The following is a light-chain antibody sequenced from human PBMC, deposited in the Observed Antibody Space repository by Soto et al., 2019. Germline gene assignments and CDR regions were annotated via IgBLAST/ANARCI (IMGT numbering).Light chain of an antibody. J-gene: IGKJ5*01. CDR2: GAS. Sequence: IVWTQSPGTLSFSPGERATLSCRASQSVSSSYLAWYQQKPGQAPRLLIYGASSRATGIPDRFSGSGSGTDFTLTISRLEPEDFAVYYCQQYGSSPSITFGQGTRLEIK. V-gene: IGKV3-20*01. CDR3: QQYGSSPSIT. CDR1: QSVSSSY.